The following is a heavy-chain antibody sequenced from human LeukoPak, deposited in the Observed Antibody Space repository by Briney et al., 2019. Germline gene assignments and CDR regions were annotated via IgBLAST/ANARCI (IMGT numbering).Heavy chain of an antibody. CDR3: ARVGYSSSLYYYYYHMDV. Sequence: GGSLRLSCAASGFTFSSYWMSWVRQAPGKGLEWVANIKQGGSEKYYVDSVKGRFTISRDNAKNSLYLQMNSLRAEDTAVYYCARVGYSSSLYYYYYHMDVWGKGTTVTVSS. J-gene: IGHJ6*03. CDR2: IKQGGSEK. V-gene: IGHV3-7*01. CDR1: GFTFSSYW. D-gene: IGHD6-13*01.